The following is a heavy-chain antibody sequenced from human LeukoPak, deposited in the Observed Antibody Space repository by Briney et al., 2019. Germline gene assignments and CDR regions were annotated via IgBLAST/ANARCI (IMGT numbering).Heavy chain of an antibody. Sequence: GASVKVSCKASGYTFTSYYMHWVRQAPGQGLEWMGIINPSGGSTSYAQKFQGRVTMTRDTSSSTVYMELSSLRSEDTAVYYCARDRKVVDHLRDDAFDIWGQGTMVTVSS. V-gene: IGHV1-46*01. D-gene: IGHD2-2*01. CDR1: GYTFTSYY. CDR3: ARDRKVVDHLRDDAFDI. CDR2: INPSGGST. J-gene: IGHJ3*02.